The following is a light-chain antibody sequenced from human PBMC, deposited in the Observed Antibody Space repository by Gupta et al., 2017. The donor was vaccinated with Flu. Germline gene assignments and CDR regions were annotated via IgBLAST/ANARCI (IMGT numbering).Light chain of an antibody. Sequence: QSVLKQPPSVSGAPGQRVNISCTGSSSNIGAGYDVHWYQQLPGTAPKLLIYGNSNRPSGVPDRFSGSKSGTSASLAITGLQAEDEADYYCQSYDSSLSGSRVFGGGTKLTVL. J-gene: IGLJ3*02. CDR2: GNS. V-gene: IGLV1-40*01. CDR1: SSNIGAGYD. CDR3: QSYDSSLSGSRV.